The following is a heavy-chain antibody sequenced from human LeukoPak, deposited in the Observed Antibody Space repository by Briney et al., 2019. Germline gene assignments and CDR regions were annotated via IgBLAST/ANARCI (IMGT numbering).Heavy chain of an antibody. CDR2: ISWNSGSI. CDR3: AKAGIAVAGTPFDY. V-gene: IGHV3-9*01. Sequence: PGGSLRLSCAASGFTFDDYAMHWVRQAPGKGLEWVSGISWNSGSIGYADSVKGRLTISRDNAKNSLYLQMNSLRAEDTALYYCAKAGIAVAGTPFDYWGQGTLVTVSS. D-gene: IGHD6-19*01. CDR1: GFTFDDYA. J-gene: IGHJ4*02.